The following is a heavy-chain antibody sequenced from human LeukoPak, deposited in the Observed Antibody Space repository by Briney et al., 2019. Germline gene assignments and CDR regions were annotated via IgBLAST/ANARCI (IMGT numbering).Heavy chain of an antibody. Sequence: ASVKVSCKASGYTFTSYGISWVRQAPGQGLEWMGWISAYNGNTNYAQKLQGRVTMTTDTSTSTAYMELRSLRSDDTAVYYCATFIFYGSGSYSPFDYWGQGTLVTVSS. CDR3: ATFIFYGSGSYSPFDY. CDR2: ISAYNGNT. V-gene: IGHV1-18*01. D-gene: IGHD3-10*01. CDR1: GYTFTSYG. J-gene: IGHJ4*02.